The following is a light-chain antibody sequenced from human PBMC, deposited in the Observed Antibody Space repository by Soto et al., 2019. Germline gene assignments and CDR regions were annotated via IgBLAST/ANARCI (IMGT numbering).Light chain of an antibody. CDR3: QQYHTSVLT. J-gene: IGKJ4*01. CDR2: GVS. CDR1: ERLSSNY. Sequence: EIVLTQSPGTLSLSPGERATLSCRASERLSSNYLAWYQQRPGQGPRLLIFGVSTRVTGIPDRFSGSGSGTDFTLTISRLEPEDFAVYFCQQYHTSVLTFGGGTKVEIK. V-gene: IGKV3-20*01.